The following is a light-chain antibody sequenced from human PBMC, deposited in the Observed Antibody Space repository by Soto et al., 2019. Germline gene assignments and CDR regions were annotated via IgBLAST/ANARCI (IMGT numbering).Light chain of an antibody. V-gene: IGKV3D-20*01. CDR1: QSVSSSY. J-gene: IGKJ2*01. CDR3: QQYGNSPYT. CDR2: DAS. Sequence: EIVLTQSPATLSLSPGERATLSCGASQSVSSSYLAWYQQQPGLAPRLIIHDASSRATGIPVRFSGSGSGTDINLTISSMEPEDYEVYYCQQYGNSPYTFGQGTKLEIK.